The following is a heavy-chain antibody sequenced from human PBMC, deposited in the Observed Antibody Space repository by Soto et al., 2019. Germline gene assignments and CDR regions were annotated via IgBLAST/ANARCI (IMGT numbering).Heavy chain of an antibody. Sequence: QVQLVQSGAEVKKPGASVKVSCKASGYTFTSYDINWVRQATGQGLEWMGWMNPNSGNTGYAEKSNAVGTRTRNTSILTAYMELSRLRSDATAVYYCAGYGGNRYWYFDLWGRGTLVTVSS. CDR1: GYTFTSYD. CDR2: MNPNSGNT. CDR3: AGYGGNRYWYFDL. D-gene: IGHD4-17*01. V-gene: IGHV1-8*01. J-gene: IGHJ2*01.